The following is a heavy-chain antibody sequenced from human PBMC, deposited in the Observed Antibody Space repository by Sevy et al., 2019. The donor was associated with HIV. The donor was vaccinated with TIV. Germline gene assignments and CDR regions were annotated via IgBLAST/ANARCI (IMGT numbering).Heavy chain of an antibody. V-gene: IGHV1-18*01. D-gene: IGHD3-10*01. CDR1: GYNFASYG. CDR2: IGVYNGNA. J-gene: IGHJ4*02. Sequence: ASVKVSGKTSGYNFASYGITWVRQAPGQGLEWMGWIGVYNGNANSAQNLQARFTMTTDTATSTAYMELTSLRSDDTAVYYCAGVPTYYYGSATYFDYWGQGTLVTVSS. CDR3: AGVPTYYYGSATYFDY.